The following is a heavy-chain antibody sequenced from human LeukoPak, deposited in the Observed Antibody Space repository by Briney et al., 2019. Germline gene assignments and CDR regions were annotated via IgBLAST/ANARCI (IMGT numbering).Heavy chain of an antibody. V-gene: IGHV3-33*08. CDR1: GFTFSNYV. CDR2: IWHDGRNK. J-gene: IGHJ4*02. Sequence: GGSLRLSCAASGFTFSNYVMNWVRQAPGKGLEWVAVIWHDGRNKYYVDSVKGRFTISRDNSKNTLYPQMNSLRAEDTAVYYCARIMNDFWSGYYPLALNYWGQGTPVTVSS. CDR3: ARIMNDFWSGYYPLALNY. D-gene: IGHD3-3*01.